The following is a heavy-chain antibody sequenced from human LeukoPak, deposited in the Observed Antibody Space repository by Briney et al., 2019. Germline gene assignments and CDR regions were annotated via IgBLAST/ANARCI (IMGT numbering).Heavy chain of an antibody. CDR3: ARSILHYDILTGYSSSYYGMDV. CDR2: ISSSSSYI. J-gene: IGHJ6*02. CDR1: GFTFSSYW. D-gene: IGHD3-9*01. Sequence: GGSLRLSCAASGFTFSSYWMNWARQAPGKGLEWVSSISSSSSYIYYADSVKGRFTISRDNAKNSLYLQMNSLRAEDTAVYYCARSILHYDILTGYSSSYYGMDVWGQGTTVTVSS. V-gene: IGHV3-21*01.